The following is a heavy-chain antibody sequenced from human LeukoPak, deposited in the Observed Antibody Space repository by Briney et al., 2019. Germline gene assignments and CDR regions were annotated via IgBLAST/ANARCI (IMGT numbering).Heavy chain of an antibody. CDR3: AREVDGDYYFDY. CDR1: GGSISSGGYS. D-gene: IGHD4-17*01. CDR2: IYHSEST. V-gene: IGHV4-30-2*01. Sequence: PSQTLSLTCAVSGGSISSGGYSWSWIRQPPGKGLEWIGYIYHSESTYYNPSLKSRVTISVDRSKNQFSLKLSSVTAADTAVYYCAREVDGDYYFDYWGQGTLVTVSS. J-gene: IGHJ4*02.